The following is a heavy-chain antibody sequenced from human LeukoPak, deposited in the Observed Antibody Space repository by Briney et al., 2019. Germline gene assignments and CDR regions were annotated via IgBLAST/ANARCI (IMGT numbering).Heavy chain of an antibody. V-gene: IGHV1-2*02. CDR2: INPDSGGT. J-gene: IGHJ5*02. Sequence: ASVKVSCKASGYTFTGYYMHWMRQAPGQGLEWMGWINPDSGGTNYAQKFQGRVTMTRDTSISTAYMELSRLRSDDTAVYYCARARQQLVMNWFDPWGQGTLVTVSS. CDR1: GYTFTGYY. CDR3: ARARQQLVMNWFDP. D-gene: IGHD6-13*01.